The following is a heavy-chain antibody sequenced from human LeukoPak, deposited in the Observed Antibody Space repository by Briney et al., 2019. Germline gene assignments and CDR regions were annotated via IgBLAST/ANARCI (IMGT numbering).Heavy chain of an antibody. D-gene: IGHD3-22*01. CDR3: AKSDDNSNFHLTGYLDY. CDR2: ISRSGEIS. Sequence: GGSLRLSCAASGFTFRDFAMNWVRQAPGKGLEWVAIISRSGEISYHANSVTGRFTISRDNSKSTLYLQMNSLKAEDTAVYFCAKSDDNSNFHLTGYLDYWGQGTLVSVSS. J-gene: IGHJ4*02. V-gene: IGHV3-23*01. CDR1: GFTFRDFA.